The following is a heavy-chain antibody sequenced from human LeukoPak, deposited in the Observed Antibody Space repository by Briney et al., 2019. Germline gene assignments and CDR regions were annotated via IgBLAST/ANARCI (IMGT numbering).Heavy chain of an antibody. J-gene: IGHJ4*02. CDR1: GFTFSSYG. D-gene: IGHD3-22*01. Sequence: GGSLRLSCAASGFTFSSYGMSWVRQAPGKGLEWVSAISGSGGSTYYADSVKGRFTISRDNSKNTLYLQMNSLRAEDTAVYYCASNDYYDNSGYDNWGQGTLVTVSS. CDR2: ISGSGGST. CDR3: ASNDYYDNSGYDN. V-gene: IGHV3-23*01.